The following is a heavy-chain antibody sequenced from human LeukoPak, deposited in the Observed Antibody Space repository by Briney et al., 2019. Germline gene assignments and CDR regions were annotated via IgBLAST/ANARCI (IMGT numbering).Heavy chain of an antibody. D-gene: IGHD6-13*01. CDR3: ARQAGMRPLDY. CDR1: GGSFSGYY. CDR2: INHSGST. J-gene: IGHJ4*02. V-gene: IGHV4-34*01. Sequence: SETLSLTCAAYGGSFSGYYWSWIRQPPGKGLEWIGEINHSGSTNYNPSLKSRVTISVDTSKNQFSLKLSSVTAADTAVYYCARQAGMRPLDYWGQGTLVTVSS.